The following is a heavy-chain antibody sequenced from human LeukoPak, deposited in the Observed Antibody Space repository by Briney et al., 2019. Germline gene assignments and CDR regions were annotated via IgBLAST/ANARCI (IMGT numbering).Heavy chain of an antibody. D-gene: IGHD6-13*01. J-gene: IGHJ4*02. V-gene: IGHV1-2*02. Sequence: ASVKVSCKASGYTSTGYFMNWVRQAPGQGLEWMGWINPNSGGTNYAQNFQGRVTMTRDTSISTAYMELNRLRSDDTAVYYCARGAGDSSRYYFDYWGQGTLVTVSS. CDR3: ARGAGDSSRYYFDY. CDR1: GYTSTGYF. CDR2: INPNSGGT.